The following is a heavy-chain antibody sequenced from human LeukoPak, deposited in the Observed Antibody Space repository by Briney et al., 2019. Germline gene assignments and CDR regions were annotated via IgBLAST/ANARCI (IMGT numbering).Heavy chain of an antibody. CDR2: INPKSGGT. CDR3: ARTPVIIAARPFDY. D-gene: IGHD6-6*01. Sequence: ASVKVSCKASGYTFTGYYMHWVRQAPGQGLEWMGWINPKSGGTNYAQKFQGRVTMTRDTSISTVYMELRRLRSDDTAVHYCARTPVIIAARPFDYWGQGTLVTVSS. CDR1: GYTFTGYY. J-gene: IGHJ4*02. V-gene: IGHV1-2*02.